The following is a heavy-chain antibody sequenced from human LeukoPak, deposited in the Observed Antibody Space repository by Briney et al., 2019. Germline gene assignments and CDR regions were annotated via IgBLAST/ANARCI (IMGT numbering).Heavy chain of an antibody. CDR3: SREGYFNFEN. Sequence: GGSLRLSCAASGFTFNTFNMNWVRQAPGKGLEWVSVMRNGDTTDYADSVKGRFTISVGKSKNTVYLQMNSLRTEDTAVYYCSREGYFNFENWGQGTLVTVSS. D-gene: IGHD2-15*01. V-gene: IGHV3-66*02. CDR1: GFTFNTFN. CDR2: MRNGDTT. J-gene: IGHJ4*02.